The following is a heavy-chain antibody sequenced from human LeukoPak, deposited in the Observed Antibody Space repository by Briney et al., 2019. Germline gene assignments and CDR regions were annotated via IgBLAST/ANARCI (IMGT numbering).Heavy chain of an antibody. Sequence: PGGSLRPSCAASGFTFSSYAMSWVRQAPGKGLEWVSAISGSGGSTYYADSVKGRFTISRDNSRNTVSLQMSSLRAEDTAVYYCAKGDNSGYEAIGASDIWGQGTMVTVSS. V-gene: IGHV3-23*01. CDR1: GFTFSSYA. CDR2: ISGSGGST. CDR3: AKGDNSGYEAIGASDI. D-gene: IGHD5-12*01. J-gene: IGHJ3*02.